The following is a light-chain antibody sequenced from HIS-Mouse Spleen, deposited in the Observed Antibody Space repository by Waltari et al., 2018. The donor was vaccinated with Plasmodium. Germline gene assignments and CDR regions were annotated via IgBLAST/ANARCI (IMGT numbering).Light chain of an antibody. CDR3: QQRSNWPLT. V-gene: IGKV3-11*01. J-gene: IGKJ3*01. CDR2: DAS. Sequence: EIVLTQSPATLSLSPGARATLSCRASQSVSSYLAWYQQKPVQAPRLLIYDASNRATGIPARFSGSGSGTDFTLTISSLEPEDFAVYYCQQRSNWPLTFGPGTKVDIK. CDR1: QSVSSY.